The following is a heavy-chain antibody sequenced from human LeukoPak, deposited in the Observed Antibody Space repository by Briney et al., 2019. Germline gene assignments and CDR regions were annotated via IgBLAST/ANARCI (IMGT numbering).Heavy chain of an antibody. CDR2: VYYTGST. D-gene: IGHD6-13*01. J-gene: IGHJ4*02. CDR3: ARGIISSIAAAGTGYYFDY. Sequence: SETLSLTCTVSGGSVSSGSYYWSWIRQPPGQGLEWIAYVYYTGSTNYNPSLKSRVTISVDTSKNQFSLKLSSVTAADTAVYYCARGIISSIAAAGTGYYFDYWGQGTLVTVSS. CDR1: GGSVSSGSYY. V-gene: IGHV4-61*01.